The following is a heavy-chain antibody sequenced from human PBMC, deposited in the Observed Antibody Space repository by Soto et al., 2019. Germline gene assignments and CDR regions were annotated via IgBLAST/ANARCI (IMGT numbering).Heavy chain of an antibody. D-gene: IGHD3-22*01. V-gene: IGHV1-18*01. CDR1: GYTFTSYG. CDR2: ISAYNGNT. CDR3: ARDTPLYYDSSGPGWFDP. J-gene: IGHJ5*02. Sequence: ASVKVSCKASGYTFTSYGISWVRQALGQGLEWMGWISAYNGNTNYAQKLQGRVTMTTDTSTSTAYMKLRSLRSDDTAVYYCARDTPLYYDSSGPGWFDPWGQGTLVTVSS.